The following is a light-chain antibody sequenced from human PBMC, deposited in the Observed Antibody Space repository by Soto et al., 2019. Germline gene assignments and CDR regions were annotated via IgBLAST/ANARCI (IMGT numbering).Light chain of an antibody. CDR3: QQYGSSPWT. J-gene: IGKJ1*01. CDR1: QSVSSY. CDR2: GAS. Sequence: EIVLTQSPATLSLSPWERATLSCRASQSVSSYLAWYQQKPGQAPRLLIYGASTRATGIPARFSGSGSGADFILSISRLEPEDFAVYYCQQYGSSPWTFGQGTKVDIK. V-gene: IGKV3-20*01.